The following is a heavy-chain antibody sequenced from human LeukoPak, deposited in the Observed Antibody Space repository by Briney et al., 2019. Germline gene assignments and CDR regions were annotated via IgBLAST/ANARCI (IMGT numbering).Heavy chain of an antibody. CDR3: AKVRCPGYNYGYDY. V-gene: IGHV3-23*01. Sequence: GGSLRLSCAASGFTFSSYAMSWVRQAPGKGLEWVSTISGSGDSTYYADSVKGRFTISRDNSKKRVYLQMNSLRAEDTAVHYCAKVRCPGYNYGYDYWGQGTLVTVSS. CDR2: ISGSGDST. J-gene: IGHJ4*02. D-gene: IGHD5-18*01. CDR1: GFTFSSYA.